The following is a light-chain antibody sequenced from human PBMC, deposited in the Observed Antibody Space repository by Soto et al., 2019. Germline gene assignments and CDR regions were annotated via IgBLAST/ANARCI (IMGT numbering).Light chain of an antibody. CDR3: QKYNSSPLT. CDR2: AAS. J-gene: IGKJ4*01. V-gene: IGKV1-12*01. Sequence: DIQMNKSPSSVSASIGDRVTITCRASQGISSWLAWYQQKPGKAPKLLIYAASSLQSGVPSRFSGSGSGTDFTLTISSLQPEDVAAYYCQKYNSSPLTFGRGTKVDIK. CDR1: QGISSW.